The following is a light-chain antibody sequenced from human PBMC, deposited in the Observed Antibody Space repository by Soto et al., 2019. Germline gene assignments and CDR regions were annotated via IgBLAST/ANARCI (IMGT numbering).Light chain of an antibody. V-gene: IGLV6-57*01. CDR2: EDN. Sequence: NFMLTQPHSVSESPGKTVTISCTRSSGSIASNSVQWYQQRPGSSPTTVIYEDNQRPSGVPDRFSGSIDRSSNSASLTISGLKTEDEADYYCQSYVSSNQGVFGTGTKLTVL. J-gene: IGLJ1*01. CDR3: QSYVSSNQGV. CDR1: SGSIASNS.